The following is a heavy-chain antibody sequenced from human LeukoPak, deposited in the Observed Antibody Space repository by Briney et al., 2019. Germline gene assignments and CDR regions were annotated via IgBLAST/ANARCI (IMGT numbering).Heavy chain of an antibody. CDR3: ATLTRNYYDSSGYYYGGWFDP. CDR2: FDPEDGET. V-gene: IGHV1-24*01. D-gene: IGHD3-22*01. Sequence: GASVKVSCKVSGYTLTELSMHWVRQAPGKGLEWMGGFDPEDGETIYAQKFQGRVTMTEDTSTDTAYMELSSLRSEDTAVYYCATLTRNYYDSSGYYYGGWFDPWGQGTLVTVSS. CDR1: GYTLTELS. J-gene: IGHJ5*02.